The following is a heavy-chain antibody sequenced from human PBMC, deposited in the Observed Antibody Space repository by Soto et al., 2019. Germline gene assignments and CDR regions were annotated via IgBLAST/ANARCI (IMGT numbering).Heavy chain of an antibody. V-gene: IGHV4-59*11. CDR2: IYYSGST. J-gene: IGHJ6*02. CDR1: GVSLTSHY. Sequence: SETLSLTCRVSGVSLTSHYWTWIRQSPGKGLEWIGYIYYSGSTNYSPSLKSRLTMSIDTPSNQFSLNLSSVTAADTAIYYCARLRDRSGTASIYNGMDVWGPGTMVTAP. D-gene: IGHD3-22*01. CDR3: ARLRDRSGTASIYNGMDV.